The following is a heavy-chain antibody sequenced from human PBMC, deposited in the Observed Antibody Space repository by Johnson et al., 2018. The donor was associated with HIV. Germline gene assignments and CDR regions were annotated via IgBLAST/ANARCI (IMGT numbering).Heavy chain of an antibody. CDR2: ISYDGSNE. CDR1: GFTFRSYG. Sequence: QVHLVESGGGVVQPVRSLRLSCSVSGFTFRSYGVHWVRQAPGKGLEWVAVISYDGSNEYYADSVKGRFTISRDNSKNPVYLEMNSLRAEDTAVYYCAKGGIDAFDIWGQGTMVTVSS. D-gene: IGHD6-25*01. CDR3: AKGGIDAFDI. V-gene: IGHV3-30*18. J-gene: IGHJ3*02.